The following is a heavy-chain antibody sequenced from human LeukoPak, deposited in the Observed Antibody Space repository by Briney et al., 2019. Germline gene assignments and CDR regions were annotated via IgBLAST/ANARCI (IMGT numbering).Heavy chain of an antibody. CDR2: ISYDGSNK. Sequence: PGGSLRLSCAASGFTFSSYAMHWVRQAPGKGLEWVAVISYDGSNKYYADSVKGRFTISRDNSKNTLYLQMNSLRAEDTAVYYCAREVVVVAANYYYYMDVWGKGTTVTVSS. D-gene: IGHD2-15*01. V-gene: IGHV3-30*04. CDR1: GFTFSSYA. CDR3: AREVVVVAANYYYYMDV. J-gene: IGHJ6*03.